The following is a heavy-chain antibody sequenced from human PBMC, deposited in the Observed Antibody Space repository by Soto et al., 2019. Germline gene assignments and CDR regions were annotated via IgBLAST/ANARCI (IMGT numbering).Heavy chain of an antibody. CDR3: ARGGYYDNNWGKLSYYGRDV. CDR1: GYTFIRYG. CDR2: ISGYNDYT. V-gene: IGHV1-18*01. Sequence: QVQLVQSAGEMKKPGASVKVSCKTSGYTFIRYGITWVRQAPGQGLEWMGWISGYNDYTEYAQKLQGRVTMTADTSTRTVYMELRSLTSDDTGVYYCARGGYYDNNWGKLSYYGRDVWGQGNTVTDSS. J-gene: IGHJ6*02. D-gene: IGHD3-22*01.